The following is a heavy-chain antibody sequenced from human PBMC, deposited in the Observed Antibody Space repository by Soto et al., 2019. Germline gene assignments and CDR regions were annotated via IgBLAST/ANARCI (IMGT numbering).Heavy chain of an antibody. J-gene: IGHJ4*02. CDR3: VHGYCSGVNLYPLWADS. V-gene: IGHV2-5*05. Sequence: QISLKESGPTLVRPTQTLTLTCTFSGFSLSALGVGVGWIRQPPGKALEWLALIYWDGAKRYGPSMKSRLTLPEXXSXTXXFLSMSNTDPGDTATSYCVHGYCSGVNLYPLWADSSGQGTLLTVSS. D-gene: IGHD2-15*01. CDR1: GFSLSALGVG. CDR2: IYWDGAK.